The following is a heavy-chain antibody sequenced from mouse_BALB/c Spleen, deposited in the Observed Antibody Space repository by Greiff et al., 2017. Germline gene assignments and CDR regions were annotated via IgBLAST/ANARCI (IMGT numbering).Heavy chain of an antibody. Sequence: EVKLVESGGGLVKPGGSLKLSCAASGFTFSSYAMSWVRQTPEKRLEWVASISSGGSTYYPDSVNGRFTISRDNARNILYLQMSSLRSEDTAMYYCARAFDGYSYAMDYWGQGTSVTVSS. CDR1: GFTFSSYA. V-gene: IGHV5-6-5*01. J-gene: IGHJ4*01. CDR2: ISSGGST. D-gene: IGHD2-3*01. CDR3: ARAFDGYSYAMDY.